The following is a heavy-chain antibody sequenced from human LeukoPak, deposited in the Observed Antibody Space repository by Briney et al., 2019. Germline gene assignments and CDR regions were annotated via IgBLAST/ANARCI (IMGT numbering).Heavy chain of an antibody. J-gene: IGHJ4*02. CDR3: ARVKRAYCSGGSCSWNY. Sequence: ASVKVSCKVSGYTLTELSMRWVRQAPGKGLEWMGGFDPEDGETIYAQKFQGRVTMTEDTSTDTAYMELSSLRSEDTAVYYCARVKRAYCSGGSCSWNYWGQGTLVTVSS. CDR1: GYTLTELS. CDR2: FDPEDGET. V-gene: IGHV1-24*01. D-gene: IGHD2-15*01.